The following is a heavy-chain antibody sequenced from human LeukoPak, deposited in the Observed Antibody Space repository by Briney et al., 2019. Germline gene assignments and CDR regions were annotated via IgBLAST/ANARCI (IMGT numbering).Heavy chain of an antibody. V-gene: IGHV4-34*01. J-gene: IGHJ4*02. Sequence: SETLSLTCAVYGGSFSGYYWSWIRQPPGKGLEWIGEINHSGSTNYNPSLKSRVTISVDTSKNQFSLKLSSVTAADTAVYYCARDLRDSRAQEGGFDYWGQGTLVTVSS. CDR1: GGSFSGYY. CDR3: ARDLRDSRAQEGGFDY. D-gene: IGHD3-22*01. CDR2: INHSGST.